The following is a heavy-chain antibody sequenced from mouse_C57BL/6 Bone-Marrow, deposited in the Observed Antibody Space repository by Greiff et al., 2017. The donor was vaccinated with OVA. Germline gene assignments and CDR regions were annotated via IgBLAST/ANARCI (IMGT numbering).Heavy chain of an antibody. Sequence: QVQLQQPGAELVKPGASVKLSCKASGYTFTSYWMNWVKQRPGQGLEWIGMIHPNSGSTNYNEKFKSKATLTVDKSSSTAYMQLSSLTSEDSAVYYCAREGGLPPFAYWGQGTLVTVSA. CDR2: IHPNSGST. CDR3: AREGGLPPFAY. V-gene: IGHV1-64*01. CDR1: GYTFTSYW. D-gene: IGHD2-2*01. J-gene: IGHJ3*01.